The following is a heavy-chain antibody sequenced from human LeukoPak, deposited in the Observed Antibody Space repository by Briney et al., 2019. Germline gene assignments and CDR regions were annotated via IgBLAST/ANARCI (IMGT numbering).Heavy chain of an antibody. J-gene: IGHJ4*02. Sequence: GASVTVSCKASGYTFTSYYMHWVRQAPGQGLEWMGIINPSGGSTSYAQKFQGRVTMTRDTSTSTVYMELSSLRSEDTAVYYCARDFASSGYYPHKYYFDYWGQGTLVTVSS. CDR2: INPSGGST. CDR1: GYTFTSYY. D-gene: IGHD3-22*01. V-gene: IGHV1-46*01. CDR3: ARDFASSGYYPHKYYFDY.